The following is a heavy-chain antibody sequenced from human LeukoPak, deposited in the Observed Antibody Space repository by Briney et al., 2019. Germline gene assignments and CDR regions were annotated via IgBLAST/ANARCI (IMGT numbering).Heavy chain of an antibody. J-gene: IGHJ5*02. CDR1: GGSFSGYY. CDR2: INHSGST. CDR3: ARTLSRSRSIAAAGINWFDP. Sequence: SETLSLTCAVYGGSFSGYYWSWIRQPPGKGLEWIGEINHSGSTNYNPSLKSRVTISVDTSKNQFSLKLSSVTAADTAVYYCARTLSRSRSIAAAGINWFDPWGQGTLVTVSS. V-gene: IGHV4-34*01. D-gene: IGHD6-13*01.